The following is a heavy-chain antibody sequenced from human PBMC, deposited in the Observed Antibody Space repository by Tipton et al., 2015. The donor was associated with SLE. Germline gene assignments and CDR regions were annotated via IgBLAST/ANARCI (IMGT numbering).Heavy chain of an antibody. V-gene: IGHV1-8*01. CDR2: LNPKSGNT. D-gene: IGHD6-19*01. J-gene: IGHJ2*01. CDR1: GYTFLTYD. CDR3: ARDMKEGTQWPTYWFFDL. Sequence: QSGAEVKKPGASVKVSCKASGYTFLTYDINWVRQAPGQGLEWMGWLNPKSGNTGSAKKFGGRVSMTRNTSISTAYMELSSLRSDDTAVYYCARDMKEGTQWPTYWFFDLWGRGTLVTVSS.